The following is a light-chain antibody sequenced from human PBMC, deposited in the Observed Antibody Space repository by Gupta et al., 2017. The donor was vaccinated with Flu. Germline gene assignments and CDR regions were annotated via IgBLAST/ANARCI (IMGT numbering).Light chain of an antibody. CDR3: QQENNSPWT. J-gene: IGKJ1*01. CDR2: KAS. V-gene: IGKV1-5*03. Sequence: PSTLSASLGARVTITCRSSQNIDAWLAWYQPRPGKAPSLLIYKASTLQSGVPSRFSGSGSGTEFTLAISSLQPDDLATYYCQQENNSPWTFGQGTKV. CDR1: QNIDAW.